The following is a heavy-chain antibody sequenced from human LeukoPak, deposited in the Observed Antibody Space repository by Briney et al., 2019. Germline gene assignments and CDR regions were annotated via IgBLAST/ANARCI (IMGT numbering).Heavy chain of an antibody. CDR1: GFTFTSSA. Sequence: SVKVSCKASGFTFTSSAMQWVRQARGQRLEWIGWIVVGSGKTNYAQKFQERVTITRDMSTSTAYMELSSLRSEDTAVCYCATSLYGDYVNYDAFDIWGQGTMVTVSS. V-gene: IGHV1-58*02. D-gene: IGHD4-17*01. CDR2: IVVGSGKT. CDR3: ATSLYGDYVNYDAFDI. J-gene: IGHJ3*02.